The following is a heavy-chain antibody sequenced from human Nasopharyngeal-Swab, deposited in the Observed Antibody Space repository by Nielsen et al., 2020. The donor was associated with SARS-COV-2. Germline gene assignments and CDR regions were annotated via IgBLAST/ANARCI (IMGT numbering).Heavy chain of an antibody. CDR2: MNPNSGNT. Sequence: ASVKVSCKASGYTFTSYDINWVQQATGQGLEWMGWMNPNSGNTGYAQKFQGRVTMTRNTSISTAYMELSSLRSEDTAVYYCARAYPARQYSSGWSYNWFDPWGQGTLVTVSS. CDR1: GYTFTSYD. D-gene: IGHD6-19*01. J-gene: IGHJ5*02. V-gene: IGHV1-8*01. CDR3: ARAYPARQYSSGWSYNWFDP.